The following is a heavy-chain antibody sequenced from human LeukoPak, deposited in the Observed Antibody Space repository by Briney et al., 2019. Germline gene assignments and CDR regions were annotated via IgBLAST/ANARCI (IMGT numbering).Heavy chain of an antibody. CDR3: ARAASTGTVDY. CDR1: RFTFGIYW. D-gene: IGHD6-13*01. Sequence: GGSLRLSRAASRFTFGIYWMSWVRQAPGNALESGANINQDGSESYYVDSVEGRFTISRNNTKNSLYLQMNSLRAEDTALYYCARAASTGTVDYWGQGTLVTVSS. J-gene: IGHJ4*02. V-gene: IGHV3-7*01. CDR2: INQDGSES.